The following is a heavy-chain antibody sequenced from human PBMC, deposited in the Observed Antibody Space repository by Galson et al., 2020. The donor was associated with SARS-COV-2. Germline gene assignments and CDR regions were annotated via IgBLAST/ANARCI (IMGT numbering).Heavy chain of an antibody. D-gene: IGHD3-3*01. J-gene: IGHJ3*02. Sequence: SETLSLTCTVSGGSISSSSYYWGWIRQPPGKGLEWIGSIYYSGSTYYNPSLKSRVTISVDTSKNQFSLKLSSVTAADTAVYYCARGRPLEWLLSGAFDIWGQGTMVTVSS. CDR2: IYYSGST. CDR1: GGSISSSSYY. CDR3: ARGRPLEWLLSGAFDI. V-gene: IGHV4-39*07.